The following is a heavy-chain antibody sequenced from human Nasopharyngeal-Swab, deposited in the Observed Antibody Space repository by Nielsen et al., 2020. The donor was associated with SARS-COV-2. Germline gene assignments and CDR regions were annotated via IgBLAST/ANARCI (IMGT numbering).Heavy chain of an antibody. Sequence: GGSLRLSCAASGFTFSDYYMSWIRQAPGKGLEWVSYISSSGSTLNNVDSVKGRFTISRDNAKKALYLQMNSLGAEDTAVYYCARALFRGVACFDYWGQGTLVTVST. J-gene: IGHJ4*02. CDR1: GFTFSDYY. D-gene: IGHD3-10*01. CDR2: ISSSGSTL. V-gene: IGHV3-11*01. CDR3: ARALFRGVACFDY.